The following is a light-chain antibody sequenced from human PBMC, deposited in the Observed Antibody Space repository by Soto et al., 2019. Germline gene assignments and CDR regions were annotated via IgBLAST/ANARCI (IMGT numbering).Light chain of an antibody. J-gene: IGKJ1*01. CDR2: SAS. CDR3: QQYNSLPET. V-gene: IGKV3-15*01. Sequence: QKPGKVPRFLICSASILRSGIPARFSGSGSGTEFTLTISSLQSEDFAVYYCQQYNSLPETFGQGTKVDIK.